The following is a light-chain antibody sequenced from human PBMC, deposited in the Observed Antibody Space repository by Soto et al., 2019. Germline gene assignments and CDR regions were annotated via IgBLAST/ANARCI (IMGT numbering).Light chain of an antibody. Sequence: QSALTQPRSVSGSPGQSVTISCTGASSDVDYRYVSWYQQSPGKAPKLMIHDVNKRPSGVPDRFSGSKSGNTASLTISGLQAEYEADYYCCTYAGNYIFVFGTGTKLTVL. J-gene: IGLJ1*01. CDR2: DVN. CDR1: SSDVDYRY. V-gene: IGLV2-11*01. CDR3: CTYAGNYIFV.